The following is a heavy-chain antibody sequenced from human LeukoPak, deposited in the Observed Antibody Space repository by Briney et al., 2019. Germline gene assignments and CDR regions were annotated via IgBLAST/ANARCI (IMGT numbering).Heavy chain of an antibody. D-gene: IGHD3-10*01. Sequence: SETLSLTCTVSGVSISSSNSYWGWIRQPPGKGLEWIGSIYYSGNTYYNASLKSRVTISVDTSKNQFSLKLSSVTAADTAVYYCARITMGPLVDYWGQGTLVTVSS. J-gene: IGHJ4*02. CDR3: ARITMGPLVDY. V-gene: IGHV4-39*01. CDR1: GVSISSSNSY. CDR2: IYYSGNT.